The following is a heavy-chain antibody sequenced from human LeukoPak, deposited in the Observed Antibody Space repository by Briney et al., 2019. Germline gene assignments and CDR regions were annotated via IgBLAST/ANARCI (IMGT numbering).Heavy chain of an antibody. Sequence: PGGSLRLSCAASGFTFSRSAMHGVRQASWKGLEGVGRIRSKANSYATAYAASVRGRFTISRDDSKNTAYLEMNSLKTEDTAVYLCARLYEVAKKFDYWVQGALVTVSS. CDR2: IRSKANSYAT. CDR3: ARLYEVAKKFDY. D-gene: IGHD3-3*01. J-gene: IGHJ4*02. V-gene: IGHV3-73*01. CDR1: GFTFSRSA.